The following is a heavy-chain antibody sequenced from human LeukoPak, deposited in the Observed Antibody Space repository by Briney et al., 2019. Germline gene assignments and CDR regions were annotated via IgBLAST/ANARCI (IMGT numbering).Heavy chain of an antibody. CDR3: AKQFQIGVNYFDY. J-gene: IGHJ4*02. CDR1: GFTFSSTW. D-gene: IGHD3-22*01. Sequence: GGSLRLSCAASGFTFSSTWMHWVRQAPGKELVWVARIESDGRRTTYAESVKGRFTISRDNAKNTLYLEMNSLGAEDTAVYYCAKQFQIGVNYFDYWGQGTPVTVSS. CDR2: IESDGRRT. V-gene: IGHV3-74*03.